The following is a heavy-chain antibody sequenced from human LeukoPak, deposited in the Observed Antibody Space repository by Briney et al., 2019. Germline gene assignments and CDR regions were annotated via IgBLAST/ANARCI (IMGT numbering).Heavy chain of an antibody. CDR1: GVSFNDYY. CDR2: INHSGYT. V-gene: IGHV4-34*10. CDR3: TRMTTGHDY. Sequence: SETLSLTCAVSGVSFNDYYWSWVRQTPGKGLEWIGEINHSGYTNDSPSLKSRVTISIDTSRKQFFLDLRSVTVADTGIYYCTRMTTGHDYWGQGTLVTVSS. D-gene: IGHD4-17*01. J-gene: IGHJ4*02.